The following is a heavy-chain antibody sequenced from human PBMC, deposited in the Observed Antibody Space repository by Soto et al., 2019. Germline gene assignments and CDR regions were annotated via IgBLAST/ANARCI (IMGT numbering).Heavy chain of an antibody. Sequence: EVQLVESGGGLVQPGGSLRLSCAASGLTFSSYWMHWVRQAPGKGLVWVSRINSAGSSTSYADSVKGRFTISRDNAKNTLYLQMNSLRAEDTAVYFCALSHTVTTDYWGQGTLVTVSS. D-gene: IGHD4-17*01. CDR1: GLTFSSYW. CDR2: INSAGSST. CDR3: ALSHTVTTDY. J-gene: IGHJ4*02. V-gene: IGHV3-74*01.